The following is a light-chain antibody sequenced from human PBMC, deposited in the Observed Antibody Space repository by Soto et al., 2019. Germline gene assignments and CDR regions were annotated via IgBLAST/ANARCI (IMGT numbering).Light chain of an antibody. CDR3: QQYNSYWT. CDR1: QNVNNC. CDR2: KAS. Sequence: DIQMTQSPSTLSASVGDRVTITCRASQNVNNCLAWYQQKPGKAPKLLIHKASNLESGVPSRFSGSGSGTVFSLTISSLQPDDFATYYCQQYNSYWTCGQGTKGEIK. V-gene: IGKV1-5*03. J-gene: IGKJ1*01.